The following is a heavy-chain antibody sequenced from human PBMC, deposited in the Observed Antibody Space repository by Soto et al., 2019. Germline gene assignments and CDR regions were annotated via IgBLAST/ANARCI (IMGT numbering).Heavy chain of an antibody. V-gene: IGHV3-9*01. J-gene: IGHJ5*02. CDR3: AKDFIAVAGTNWFDP. Sequence: ESGGGLVQPGRSLRLSCAASGFTFDDYAMHWVRQAPGKGLEWVSGISWNSGSIGYADSVKGRFTISRDNAKNSLYLQMNSLRAEDTALYYCAKDFIAVAGTNWFDPWGQGTLVTVSS. CDR1: GFTFDDYA. CDR2: ISWNSGSI. D-gene: IGHD6-19*01.